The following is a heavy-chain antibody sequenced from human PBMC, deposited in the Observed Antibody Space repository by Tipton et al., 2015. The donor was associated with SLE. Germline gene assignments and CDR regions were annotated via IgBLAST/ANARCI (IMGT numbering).Heavy chain of an antibody. J-gene: IGHJ6*02. Sequence: TLSLTCTVSGGSINSGSYYWSWILQPAGKGLEWIGYIYTSGSTNYNPPLKSRVTISVDTSKNQFSLKLSSVTAADTAVYYCARGFLRGYGKGYYYGMDVWGQGTTVTVSS. CDR2: IYTSGST. CDR1: GGSINSGSYY. V-gene: IGHV4-61*09. CDR3: ARGFLRGYGKGYYYGMDV. D-gene: IGHD5-12*01.